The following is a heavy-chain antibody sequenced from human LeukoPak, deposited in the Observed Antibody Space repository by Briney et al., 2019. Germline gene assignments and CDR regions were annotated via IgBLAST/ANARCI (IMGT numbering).Heavy chain of an antibody. Sequence: ASVKVSCKASGYTFTSYYTYYMHWVRQAPGQGLEWMGIINPSGGDTSYAQKFQGRVTMTRDTSTNTVYMELSSLRSEDTAVYYCARGYPLDWNYFDYWGQGTLVTVSS. CDR3: ARGYPLDWNYFDY. D-gene: IGHD3/OR15-3a*01. CDR1: GYTFTSYYTYY. CDR2: INPSGGDT. V-gene: IGHV1-46*01. J-gene: IGHJ4*02.